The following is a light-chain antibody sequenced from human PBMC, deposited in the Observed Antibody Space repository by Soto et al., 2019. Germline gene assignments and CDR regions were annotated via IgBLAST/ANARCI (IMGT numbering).Light chain of an antibody. J-gene: IGKJ4*01. Sequence: EIVLTQSPATLSLSPGERATLSCRASQSVSNYLAWYQQKPGQAPRLLIYDASNRATCIPGRFSGSGSGTDFTLTISSLEPEDFAVYYCQQRSNWPPLTFGGGTKVEIK. CDR2: DAS. CDR1: QSVSNY. CDR3: QQRSNWPPLT. V-gene: IGKV3-11*01.